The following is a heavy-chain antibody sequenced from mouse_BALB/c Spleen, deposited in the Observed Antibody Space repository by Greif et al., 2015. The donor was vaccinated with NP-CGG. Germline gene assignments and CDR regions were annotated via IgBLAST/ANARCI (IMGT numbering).Heavy chain of an antibody. CDR1: GYTFTNYS. CDR2: IYPGSGNT. V-gene: IGHV1-84*02. J-gene: IGHJ4*01. CDR3: ARRTGTEAMDY. D-gene: IGHD4-1*01. Sequence: QVQLQQSGPELVKPGGSVKLSCTASGYTFTNYSITWVQQTPGQGLEWIGWIYPGSGNTKYTETFKGKATLTVDTSSSTAYMQFSSLTSEDAAFYCGARRTGTEAMDYWGQGTSVTVSS.